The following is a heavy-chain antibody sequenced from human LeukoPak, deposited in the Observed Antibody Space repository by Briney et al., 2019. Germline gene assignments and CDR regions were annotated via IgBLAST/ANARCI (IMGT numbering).Heavy chain of an antibody. D-gene: IGHD3-3*01. CDR3: ARSTSSFWSASGLFFDY. J-gene: IGHJ4*02. CDR2: IYYSGST. Sequence: PSETLSLTCTVSGGSISSYYWSWIRQPPGKVLEWIGYIYYSGSTNCNPSLKSRVTISVDTSKNQFSLKLSSVTAADTAVYYCARSTSSFWSASGLFFDYWGQGTLVTVSS. V-gene: IGHV4-59*01. CDR1: GGSISSYY.